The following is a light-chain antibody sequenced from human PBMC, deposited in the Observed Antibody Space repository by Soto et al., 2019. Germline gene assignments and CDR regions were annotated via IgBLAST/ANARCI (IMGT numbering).Light chain of an antibody. CDR2: NAS. CDR1: QSISSW. J-gene: IGKJ4*01. Sequence: DIQMTQSPSTLSASVGDRVTITCRASQSISSWLAWYQQKPGKAPKLLIYNASTLESGVPSRWSGGGSGTEFFIPISSLQPHDFSTVYYCQYNSYSPLTFGRGTKLEIK. CDR3: CQYNSYSPLT. V-gene: IGKV1-5*03.